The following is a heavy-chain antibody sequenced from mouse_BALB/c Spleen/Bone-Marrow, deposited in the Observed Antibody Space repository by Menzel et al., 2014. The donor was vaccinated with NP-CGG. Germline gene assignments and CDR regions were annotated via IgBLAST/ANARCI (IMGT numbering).Heavy chain of an antibody. CDR3: ARSGSSSGYFDY. V-gene: IGHV5-17*02. J-gene: IGHJ2*01. CDR1: GFTFSSFG. CDR2: ISSGSSTI. Sequence: DVMLVESGGGLVQPGGSRKLPCAASGFTFSSFGMHWVRQAPEKGLEWVAYISSGSSTIYYADTVMGRFTISRDNPKNTLFLQMTSLRSEDTAMYYCARSGSSSGYFDYWGQGTTLTVSS. D-gene: IGHD1-1*01.